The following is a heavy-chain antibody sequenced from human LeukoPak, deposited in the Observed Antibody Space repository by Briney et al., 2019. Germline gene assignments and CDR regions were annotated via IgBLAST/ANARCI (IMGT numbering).Heavy chain of an antibody. Sequence: PSETLSLTCTVSGDSVGTYYWNWIRQPPGEGLEWIGYIYYSGSTNYNPSLKSRVTISVDTSKDQLSLKLSSVTAADTAVYYCARLGHQGFDYWGQGTLVTVSS. V-gene: IGHV4-59*08. CDR2: IYYSGST. D-gene: IGHD1-26*01. CDR1: GDSVGTYY. CDR3: ARLGHQGFDY. J-gene: IGHJ4*02.